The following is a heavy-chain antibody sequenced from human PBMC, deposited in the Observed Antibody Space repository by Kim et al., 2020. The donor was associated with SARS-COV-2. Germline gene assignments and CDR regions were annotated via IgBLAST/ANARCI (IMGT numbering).Heavy chain of an antibody. J-gene: IGHJ5*01. D-gene: IGHD6-19*01. CDR1: GDYISSGSYS. V-gene: IGHV4-30-2*01. Sequence: SETLSLTCGVSGDYISSGSYSWSWVRQPPGGGLEWIGYSYNSGNTYHSPTLKSRVSMSVDRSTNQFSLRLTSVTAADTAMYYGARFSDSGFGSGRYGWF. CDR2: SYNSGNT. CDR3: ARFSDSGFGSGRYGWF.